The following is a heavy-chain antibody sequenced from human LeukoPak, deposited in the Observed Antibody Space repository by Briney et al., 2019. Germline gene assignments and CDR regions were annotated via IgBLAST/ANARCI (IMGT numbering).Heavy chain of an antibody. V-gene: IGHV3-7*01. J-gene: IGHJ4*02. D-gene: IGHD1-26*01. CDR3: ASGGRSYRLDY. CDR1: GFTFSSYW. CDR2: INQDGSEK. Sequence: GGSLRLSCAASGFTFSSYWMSWVRQAPGKGLEWVANINQDGSEKYYVDSVKGRFTISRDNAKNSLYLQMNRLRAEDTAVYYCASGGRSYRLDYWGQGTLVTVSS.